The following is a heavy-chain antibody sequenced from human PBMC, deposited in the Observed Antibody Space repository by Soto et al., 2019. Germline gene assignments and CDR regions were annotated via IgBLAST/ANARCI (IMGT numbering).Heavy chain of an antibody. J-gene: IGHJ4*02. Sequence: SETRSLTCTVSGGSISSSSYYWGGIRQPPGKGLEWIGSIYYSGSTYYNPSLKSRVTISVDTSKNQFSLKLSSVTAADTAVYYCPRLTTAAAGIDYWGQGTLVTVFS. CDR3: PRLTTAAAGIDY. CDR1: GGSISSSSYY. D-gene: IGHD6-13*01. V-gene: IGHV4-39*01. CDR2: IYYSGST.